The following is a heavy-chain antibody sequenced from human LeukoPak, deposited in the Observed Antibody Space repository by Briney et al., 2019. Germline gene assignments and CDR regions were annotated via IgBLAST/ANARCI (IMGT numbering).Heavy chain of an antibody. J-gene: IGHJ4*02. V-gene: IGHV4-61*02. D-gene: IGHD2-8*01. CDR3: VSRGLYFRDYYFDY. CDR1: GGSISSGSYY. Sequence: SQTLSLTCTVSGGSISSGSYYWSWIRQPAGKGLEWIGRIYTSGSTNYNPSLKSRVTISVDTSKNQFSLKLSSVTAADTAVYYCVSRGLYFRDYYFDYWGQGTLVTVSS. CDR2: IYTSGST.